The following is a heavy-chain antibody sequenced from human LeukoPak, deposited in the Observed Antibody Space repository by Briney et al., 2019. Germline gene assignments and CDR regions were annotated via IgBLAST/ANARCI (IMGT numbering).Heavy chain of an antibody. V-gene: IGHV3-7*01. CDR3: ARDYSEDIVVVPAAIVEGFPFDY. CDR1: GFTFSSYW. D-gene: IGHD2-2*02. J-gene: IGHJ4*02. Sequence: GGSLRLSCAASGFTFSSYWMSWVRQAPGKGLEWVANIKQDGSEKYYVDSVKGRFTISRDNAKNSLYLQMNSLRAEDTAVYYCARDYSEDIVVVPAAIVEGFPFDYWGQGTLVTVSS. CDR2: IKQDGSEK.